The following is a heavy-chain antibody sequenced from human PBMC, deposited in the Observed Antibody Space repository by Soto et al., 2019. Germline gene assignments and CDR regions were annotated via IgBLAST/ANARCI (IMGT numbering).Heavy chain of an antibody. CDR2: MNPNSGNT. Sequence: QVQLVQSGAEVKKPGASVKVSCKASGYTFTSYDINWVRQATGQGLEWMGWMNPNSGNTGYAQKFQGRVTMTRNTSISTAYMELSSLRSEDTAVYYCARDPGGDWYGDYGGGSLDYWGQGTLVTVSS. V-gene: IGHV1-8*01. D-gene: IGHD4-17*01. CDR3: ARDPGGDWYGDYGGGSLDY. CDR1: GYTFTSYD. J-gene: IGHJ4*02.